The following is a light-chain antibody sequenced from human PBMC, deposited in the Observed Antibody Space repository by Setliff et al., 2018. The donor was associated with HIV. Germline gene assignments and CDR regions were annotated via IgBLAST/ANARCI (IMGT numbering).Light chain of an antibody. Sequence: QSVLTQPRSMSGSPGQSVTISCTGTSSDVDAYDYVSWYQHHPGKAPKLLTYDVSERPSGVPDRFSGSKSGNTASLTISGLQAENEADYYCCSYAGSYTYVFGTGTKV. CDR1: SSDVDAYDY. CDR2: DVS. J-gene: IGLJ1*01. CDR3: CSYAGSYTYV. V-gene: IGLV2-11*01.